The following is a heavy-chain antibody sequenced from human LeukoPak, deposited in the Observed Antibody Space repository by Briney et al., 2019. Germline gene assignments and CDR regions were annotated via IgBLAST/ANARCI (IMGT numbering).Heavy chain of an antibody. D-gene: IGHD5-24*01. CDR1: GGSISSYY. Sequence: SETLSLTCTVSGGSISSYYWSWTRQPPGKGLEWIGYIYYSGSTNYNPSLKSRVTISVDTSKNQFSLKLSSVTAADTAVYYCARGAHKSFIRKEIRWFDPWGQGTLVTVSS. CDR3: ARGAHKSFIRKEIRWFDP. CDR2: IYYSGST. V-gene: IGHV4-59*01. J-gene: IGHJ5*02.